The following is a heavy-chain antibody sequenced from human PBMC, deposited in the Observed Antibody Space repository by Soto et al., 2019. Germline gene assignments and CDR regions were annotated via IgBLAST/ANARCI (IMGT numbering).Heavy chain of an antibody. J-gene: IGHJ4*02. D-gene: IGHD2-21*01. Sequence: QVQLQESGPGLVKPSQTLTLTCSVSGGSIDTGGFYWSWARQLPGKGLQWIGYIYYTGAAYYNPALKSRVVISLDTSANQFSPSLTSLTAADTAVYYCASGTFNDISFDSWGQGRLVTVSS. CDR2: IYYTGAA. CDR1: GGSIDTGGFY. V-gene: IGHV4-31*03. CDR3: ASGTFNDISFDS.